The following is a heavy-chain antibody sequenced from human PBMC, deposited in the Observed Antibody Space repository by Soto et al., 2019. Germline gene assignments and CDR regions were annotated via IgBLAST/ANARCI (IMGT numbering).Heavy chain of an antibody. J-gene: IGHJ4*02. CDR1: GGSFSGYY. V-gene: IGHV4-34*01. Sequence: QVQLQQWGAGLLKPSETLSLTCAVYGGSFSGYYWTWIRQPPGTGLAWIGEINHSGSTNYNPSLKSRVTISVDTSTNQFSLKLTSVTAADTAVYYCARDQVTGLFDYWGQGTLVTVSS. D-gene: IGHD2-8*02. CDR3: ARDQVTGLFDY. CDR2: INHSGST.